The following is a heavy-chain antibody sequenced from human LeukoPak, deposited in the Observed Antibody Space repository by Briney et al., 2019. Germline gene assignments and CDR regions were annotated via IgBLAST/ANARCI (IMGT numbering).Heavy chain of an antibody. J-gene: IGHJ6*02. CDR3: ARDWDVVPAAGRYYYYYGMDV. Sequence: GGSLRLSCAASGFTFSSYGMHWVRQAPGKGLEWVAVIWYDGSNKYYADSVKGRFTISRDNSKNTLYLQMNSQRAEDTAVYYCARDWDVVPAAGRYYYYYGMDVWGQGTTVTVSS. D-gene: IGHD2-2*01. V-gene: IGHV3-33*08. CDR2: IWYDGSNK. CDR1: GFTFSSYG.